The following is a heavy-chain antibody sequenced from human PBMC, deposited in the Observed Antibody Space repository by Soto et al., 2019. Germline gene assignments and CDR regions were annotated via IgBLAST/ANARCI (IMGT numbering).Heavy chain of an antibody. J-gene: IGHJ4*02. V-gene: IGHV4-39*01. CDR3: ARQRYYDSSGYYSDY. Sequence: PSDTLSLTCTVSGGSISSRSYYWGWIRQPPGKGLEWIGSIYYSGSTYYNPSLKSRVTISVDTSKNQFSLKLSSVTAADTAVYYCARQRYYDSSGYYSDYWGQGTLVTVS. CDR2: IYYSGST. CDR1: GGSISSRSYY. D-gene: IGHD3-22*01.